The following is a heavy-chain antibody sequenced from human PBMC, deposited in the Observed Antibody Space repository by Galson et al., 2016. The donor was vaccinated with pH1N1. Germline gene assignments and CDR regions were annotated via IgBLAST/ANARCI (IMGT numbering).Heavy chain of an antibody. Sequence: SVKVSCKASGYTFTSYYMHWVRQAPGQGLEWMGIINPSGGSTSYAQKFQGRVTMTRDTSTSTVYMELSSLRSADTAVYYCARTIVVVAHMDVWGQGTTVTVSS. D-gene: IGHD2-15*01. CDR2: INPSGGST. CDR3: ARTIVVVAHMDV. V-gene: IGHV1-46*01. J-gene: IGHJ6*02. CDR1: GYTFTSYY.